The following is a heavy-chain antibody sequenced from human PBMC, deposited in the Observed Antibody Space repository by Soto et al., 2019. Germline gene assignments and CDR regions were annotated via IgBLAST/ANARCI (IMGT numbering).Heavy chain of an antibody. Sequence: SETLSLTCTVSGGSLSGYYWSWLRQPPGKGLEWIGYIYNIGSTNYNPSLRSRVTMSIDTSQEQFSLKLSSVTATDTAVYYCARHVNLPLAGPGFDSWGRGTLVPVSS. CDR3: ARHVNLPLAGPGFDS. J-gene: IGHJ4*02. CDR2: IYNIGST. D-gene: IGHD6-19*01. V-gene: IGHV4-59*08. CDR1: GGSLSGYY.